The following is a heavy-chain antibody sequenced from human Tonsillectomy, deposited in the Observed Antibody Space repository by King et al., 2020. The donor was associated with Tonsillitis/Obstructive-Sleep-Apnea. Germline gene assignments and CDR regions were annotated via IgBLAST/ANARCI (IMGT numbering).Heavy chain of an antibody. CDR2: IIPILGIA. CDR1: GGTFSSYA. V-gene: IGHV1-69*09. D-gene: IGHD2/OR15-2a*01. J-gene: IGHJ4*02. Sequence: QLVQSGAEVKKPGSSVKVSCKASGGTFSSYAISWVRQAPGQGLEWMGRIIPILGIANYAQKFQGRVTITADKSTSTAYMELSSLRSEDTAVYYCAREAVWGYIYGPGDYWGQGTPVTVSS. CDR3: AREAVWGYIYGPGDY.